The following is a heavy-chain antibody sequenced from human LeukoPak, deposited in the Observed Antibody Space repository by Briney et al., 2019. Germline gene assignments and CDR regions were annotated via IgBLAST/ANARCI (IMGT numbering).Heavy chain of an antibody. CDR1: GYTFTGYY. Sequence: GASVKVSCKASGYTFTGYYMHWVRQAPGQGLEWMGWINPNSGGTNYAQKFQGRVTMTRDTSISTAYVELSRLRSDDTAVYYCARVRILGFSGYDSDYWGQGTLVTVSS. D-gene: IGHD5-12*01. J-gene: IGHJ4*02. CDR2: INPNSGGT. V-gene: IGHV1-2*02. CDR3: ARVRILGFSGYDSDY.